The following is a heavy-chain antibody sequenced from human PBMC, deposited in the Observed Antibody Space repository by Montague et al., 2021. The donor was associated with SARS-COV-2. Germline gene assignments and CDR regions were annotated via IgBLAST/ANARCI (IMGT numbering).Heavy chain of an antibody. J-gene: IGHJ6*02. Sequence: SLRLSCAASGFTVSSNCMSWVRQAPGKGLEWVSVIYSGGSTYYADSVKGRFTISRHNSKNTLYLQMNSLRAEDTAVYYCARDRMVGGNFGDSYYYGMDVWGQGTTVTVSS. V-gene: IGHV3-53*04. CDR3: ARDRMVGGNFGDSYYYGMDV. CDR2: IYSGGST. D-gene: IGHD4-23*01. CDR1: GFTVSSNC.